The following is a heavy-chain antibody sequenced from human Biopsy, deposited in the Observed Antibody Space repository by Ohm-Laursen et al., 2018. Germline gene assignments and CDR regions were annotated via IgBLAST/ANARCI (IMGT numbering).Heavy chain of an antibody. CDR3: ARDRMVTIITLVRADTFDL. D-gene: IGHD3-10*01. V-gene: IGHV1-2*02. CDR2: INPKSGGT. J-gene: IGHJ3*01. CDR1: GYTFTDYY. Sequence: ASVKVSCKPSGYTFTDYYIHWVRQAPGQGPEWMGWINPKSGGTKYAQKFQGRVTMTSDTSISTAYIELRRLISDDTAVYFCARDRMVTIITLVRADTFDLWGQGTLITVSS.